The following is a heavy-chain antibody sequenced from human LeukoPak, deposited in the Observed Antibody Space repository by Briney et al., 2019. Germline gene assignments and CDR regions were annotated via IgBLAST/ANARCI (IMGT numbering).Heavy chain of an antibody. J-gene: IGHJ4*02. CDR3: ARVFDFWSGYYTFFDY. V-gene: IGHV4-39*01. Sequence: SETLSLTCTVSGGSISSRSYHWGWVRQPPGKGLEYIGRIYYSGNTYYNPSLRSRVTISVDTSKNQFSLKLSSVTAADTAVYYCARVFDFWSGYYTFFDYWGQGTLVTVSS. D-gene: IGHD3-3*01. CDR2: IYYSGNT. CDR1: GGSISSRSYH.